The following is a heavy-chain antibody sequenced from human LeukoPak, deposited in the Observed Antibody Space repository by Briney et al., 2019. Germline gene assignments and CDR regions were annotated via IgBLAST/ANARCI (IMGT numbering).Heavy chain of an antibody. CDR1: GFTFSSYG. V-gene: IGHV3-30*18. CDR2: ISYDGSNK. J-gene: IGHJ6*02. Sequence: AGRSLRLSCAASGFTFSSYGMHWVRQAPGKGLEWVAVISYDGSNKYYADSVKGRFTISRDNSKNTLYLQMNSLRAEDTAVYYCAKDNGGSYYYYGMDVWGQGTTVTVSS. D-gene: IGHD1-26*01. CDR3: AKDNGGSYYYYGMDV.